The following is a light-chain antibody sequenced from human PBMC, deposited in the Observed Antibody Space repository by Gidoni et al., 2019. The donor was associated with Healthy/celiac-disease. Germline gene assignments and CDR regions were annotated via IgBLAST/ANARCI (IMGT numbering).Light chain of an antibody. Sequence: EIVLTQSPGTLSLSPGERATLSCRASQSVSSSYLALYQQKPGQAPRLLIYGASSRATGIPDRFSGSGSGTDFTLTISRLEPEDFAVYYCQQYGSSPCSFXQXTKLXIK. CDR3: QQYGSSPCS. CDR2: GAS. J-gene: IGKJ2*04. CDR1: QSVSSSY. V-gene: IGKV3-20*01.